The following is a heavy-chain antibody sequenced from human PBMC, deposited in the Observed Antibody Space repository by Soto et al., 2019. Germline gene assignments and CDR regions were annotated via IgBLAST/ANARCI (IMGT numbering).Heavy chain of an antibody. Sequence: EVQLVESGGGLVQPGGSLRVSCAASGFTFRSHRIHWVRQAPGKGLEWVSRIDTDGGGTSYADSVKGRFTISTDNAENTVYLQMNGLRVEDTAVDYCATVFDVWGQGTLVTVSS. CDR3: ATVFDV. CDR1: GFTFRSHR. CDR2: IDTDGGGT. V-gene: IGHV3-74*01. D-gene: IGHD4-17*01. J-gene: IGHJ4*02.